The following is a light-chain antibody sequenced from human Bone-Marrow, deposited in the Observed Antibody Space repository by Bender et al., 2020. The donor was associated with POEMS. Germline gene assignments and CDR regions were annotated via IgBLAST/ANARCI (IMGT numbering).Light chain of an antibody. CDR1: SSDVGSYNV. CDR3: CSYADSSTLV. CDR2: EGT. V-gene: IGLV2-23*01. Sequence: QSALTQPASVSGSPGQSITISCTGTSSDVGSYNVVSWYQQHPGKAPKVMIYEGTKRPSGVSNRFSGSKSGNTASLTISGLQAEDEADYYCCSYADSSTLVFGTGTKVTVL. J-gene: IGLJ1*01.